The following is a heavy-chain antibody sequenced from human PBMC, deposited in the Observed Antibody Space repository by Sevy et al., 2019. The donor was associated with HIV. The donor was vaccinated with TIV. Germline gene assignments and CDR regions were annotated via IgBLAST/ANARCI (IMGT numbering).Heavy chain of an antibody. Sequence: SEILSLTCTVSGDSFSNYYWSWIRQSPGKGLEWIGYIYHNGSTNFNRSLKRRVTISVYTFKNQFSLKLNSVTVVDTAVHYCARGEVLFDYWGQGTLVTVSS. CDR1: GDSFSNYY. CDR3: ARGEVLFDY. V-gene: IGHV4-59*01. D-gene: IGHD3-10*01. J-gene: IGHJ4*02. CDR2: IYHNGST.